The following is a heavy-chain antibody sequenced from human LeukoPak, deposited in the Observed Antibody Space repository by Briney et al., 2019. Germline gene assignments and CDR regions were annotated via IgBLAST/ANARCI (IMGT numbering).Heavy chain of an antibody. CDR3: ARDPSSSRLDY. J-gene: IGHJ4*02. CDR1: GFTFSSYG. CDR2: IWYDGSNK. V-gene: IGHV3-33*01. Sequence: GGSLRLSCAASGFTFSSYGMHWVRQAPGEGLEWVAVIWYDGSNKYYADSVKGRFTISRDNSKNTLYLQMNSLRAEDTAVYYCARDPSSSRLDYWGQGTLVTVSS. D-gene: IGHD6-6*01.